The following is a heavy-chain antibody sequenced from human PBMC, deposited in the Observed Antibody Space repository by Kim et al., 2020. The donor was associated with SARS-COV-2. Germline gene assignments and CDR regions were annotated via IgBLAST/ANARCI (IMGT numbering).Heavy chain of an antibody. J-gene: IGHJ6*02. D-gene: IGHD2-21*02. CDR3: ARGVTAGMDV. Sequence: GNTDYAEKFQGRVTMTRDTSISTAYMELSSLRSEDTAVYYCARGVTAGMDVWGQGTTVTVSS. V-gene: IGHV1-8*01. CDR2: GNT.